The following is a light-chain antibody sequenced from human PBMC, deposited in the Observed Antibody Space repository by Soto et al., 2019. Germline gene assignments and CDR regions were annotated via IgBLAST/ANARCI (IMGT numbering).Light chain of an antibody. CDR2: KAS. J-gene: IGKJ4*01. CDR3: QQYGSSPPFT. CDR1: QSISSW. Sequence: DIQMTQSPSTLSASVGDRVTITCRASQSISSWLAWYQQKPGKAPKLLIYKASSLESGVPSRFSGSGSGTEFTLTISRLEPEDFAVYYCQQYGSSPPFTFGGGTKVEIK. V-gene: IGKV1-5*03.